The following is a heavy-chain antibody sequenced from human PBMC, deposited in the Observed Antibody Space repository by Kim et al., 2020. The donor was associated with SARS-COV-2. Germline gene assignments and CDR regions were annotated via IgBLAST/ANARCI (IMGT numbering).Heavy chain of an antibody. CDR1: GFTFSSHV. Sequence: GGSLRLSCSASGFTFSSHVMRWVRQAPGKGLEWVASLSPDGAHAYYTDSVKGRFTISRDNSKNTLFLQMTSLSVEDTALYYCAKDLTNNCSFDYWGQGTL. CDR2: LSPDGAHA. J-gene: IGHJ4*02. D-gene: IGHD2-21*01. V-gene: IGHV3-30*18. CDR3: AKDLTNNCSFDY.